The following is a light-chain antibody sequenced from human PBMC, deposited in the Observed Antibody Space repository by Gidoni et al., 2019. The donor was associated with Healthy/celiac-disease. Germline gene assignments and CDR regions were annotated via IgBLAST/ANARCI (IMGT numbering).Light chain of an antibody. Sequence: DIQMPQSPSSLSASVGDRVTITCRASQSISSYLNWYQQKPGKAPKLLIYGASSLQSGVPSRFSGSGSGTDFTLTISSLQPEDFATYYCQQSYSTPRTFGQGTKVEIK. J-gene: IGKJ1*01. CDR3: QQSYSTPRT. CDR1: QSISSY. CDR2: GAS. V-gene: IGKV1-39*01.